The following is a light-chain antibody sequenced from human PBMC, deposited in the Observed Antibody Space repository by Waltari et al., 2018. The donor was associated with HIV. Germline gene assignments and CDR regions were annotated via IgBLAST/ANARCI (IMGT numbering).Light chain of an antibody. CDR1: GSDVGSYNL. CDR3: CSYAVSSTSVI. V-gene: IGLV2-23*01. Sequence: QSALTQPASVSGSPGQSITISCTGIGSDVGSYNLVSWYQQYPGKAPKLIIYEGSKRPSWISNRFSGSQSGNTASLTISGLQAEDEADYYCCSYAVSSTSVIFGGGTKLTVL. J-gene: IGLJ2*01. CDR2: EGS.